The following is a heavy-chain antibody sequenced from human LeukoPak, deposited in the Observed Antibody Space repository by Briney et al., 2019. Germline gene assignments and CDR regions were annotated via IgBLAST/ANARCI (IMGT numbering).Heavy chain of an antibody. CDR3: ARAERYYDSSGYYQNWFDP. D-gene: IGHD3-22*01. Sequence: SETLSLTCTVSGGSISSYYWSWVRQPPGKGLEWIGYIYYSGSTNYNPSLKSRVTISVDTSKNQFSLKLSSVTAADTAVYYCARAERYYDSSGYYQNWFDPWGQGTLVTVSS. J-gene: IGHJ5*02. CDR2: IYYSGST. V-gene: IGHV4-59*01. CDR1: GGSISSYY.